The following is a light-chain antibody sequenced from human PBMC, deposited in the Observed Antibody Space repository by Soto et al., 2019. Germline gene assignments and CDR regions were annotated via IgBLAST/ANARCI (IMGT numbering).Light chain of an antibody. CDR1: QSISSW. CDR3: QQYNSYSWT. CDR2: DAS. Sequence: IQMTQSPSTLSASVGDRVTITCRASQSISSWLAWYRQKPGKAPKLLIYDASSLESGVPARFSGSGSGTEFTLTISSLQPDDFATDYCQQYNSYSWTFGQGTKVEIK. J-gene: IGKJ1*01. V-gene: IGKV1-5*01.